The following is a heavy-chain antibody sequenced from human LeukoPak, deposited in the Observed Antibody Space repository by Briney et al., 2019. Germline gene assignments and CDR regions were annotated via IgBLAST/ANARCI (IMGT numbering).Heavy chain of an antibody. Sequence: GRSLRLSCAASGFTFSSYGTHWVRQAPGKGLEWVAVISYDGSNKYYADSVKGRFTISRDNSKNTLYLQMNSLRAEDTAVYYCAKSVTDYYYYYMDVWGKGTTVTVSS. CDR1: GFTFSSYG. D-gene: IGHD4-17*01. CDR3: AKSVTDYYYYYMDV. CDR2: ISYDGSNK. V-gene: IGHV3-30*18. J-gene: IGHJ6*03.